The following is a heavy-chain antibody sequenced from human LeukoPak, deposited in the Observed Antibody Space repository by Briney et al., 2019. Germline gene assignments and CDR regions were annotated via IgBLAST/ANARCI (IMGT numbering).Heavy chain of an antibody. CDR2: IKQDGSEK. CDR3: ARDYTMIVVGLFDY. J-gene: IGHJ4*02. D-gene: IGHD3-22*01. V-gene: IGHV3-7*01. Sequence: GGSLRLSCAASGFTFSSYWMSWVRQAPGKGLEWVANIKQDGSEKYYVDSVKGRFTISRDNAKNSLYLQMNSLRAEDTAVYYCARDYTMIVVGLFDYWGQGTLVTVSS. CDR1: GFTFSSYW.